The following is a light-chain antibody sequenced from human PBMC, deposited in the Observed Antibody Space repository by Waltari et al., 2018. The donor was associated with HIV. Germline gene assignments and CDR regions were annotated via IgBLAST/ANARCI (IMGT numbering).Light chain of an antibody. J-gene: IGKJ4*01. CDR2: WAS. CDR1: RTVLSNSYNRNY. V-gene: IGKV4-1*01. Sequence: DIVMTQSPDSLAVSLGERATFNCRSSRTVLSNSYNRNYLAWYQQKTGQSPNVLIYWASTRQSGVPDRFSASGSGTNFSLTISSLHAADVAVYYCQQYYTVRPTFGGGTKVEIK. CDR3: QQYYTVRPT.